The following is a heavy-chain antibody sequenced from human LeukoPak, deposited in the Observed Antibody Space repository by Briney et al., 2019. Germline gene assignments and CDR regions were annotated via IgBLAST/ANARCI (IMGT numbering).Heavy chain of an antibody. Sequence: GGSLRLSCAASGFTFSSYGMHWVRQAPGKGLEWVAFIRYDGSNKYYADSVKGRFTISRDNSKNTLYLQMNSQRAEDTAVYYCARERPHYYDSSGYSTVTYYFDYWGQGTLVTVSS. J-gene: IGHJ4*02. D-gene: IGHD3-22*01. V-gene: IGHV3-30*02. CDR2: IRYDGSNK. CDR1: GFTFSSYG. CDR3: ARERPHYYDSSGYSTVTYYFDY.